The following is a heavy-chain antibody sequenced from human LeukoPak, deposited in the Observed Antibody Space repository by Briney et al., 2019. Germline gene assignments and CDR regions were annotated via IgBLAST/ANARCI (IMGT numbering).Heavy chain of an antibody. Sequence: PGGSQSLSCAASGFTFSTYAVNWVRQAPGKGLEWVSVISGSGGRTYYADSVKGRFNISRDNSKNTHYLQMNSLRAEDTAVYYCVKDRFDSSGPRTPSFWGQGSLVTVSS. CDR2: ISGSGGRT. D-gene: IGHD3-22*01. CDR1: GFTFSTYA. V-gene: IGHV3-23*01. J-gene: IGHJ1*01. CDR3: VKDRFDSSGPRTPSF.